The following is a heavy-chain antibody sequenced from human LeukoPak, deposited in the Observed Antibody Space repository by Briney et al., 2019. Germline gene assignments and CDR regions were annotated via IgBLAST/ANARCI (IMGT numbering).Heavy chain of an antibody. CDR1: GFTFDDYA. D-gene: IGHD3-22*01. CDR2: ISWNSGSI. V-gene: IGHV3-9*01. J-gene: IGHJ4*02. CDR3: AKDRLKYYDSSGYYNY. Sequence: PGGSLRLSCAASGFTFDDYAMDWVRQAPGKGLEWVSGISWNSGSIGYADSVKGRFTISRDNAKNSLYLQMNSLRAEDTALYYCAKDRLKYYDSSGYYNYWGQGTLVTVSS.